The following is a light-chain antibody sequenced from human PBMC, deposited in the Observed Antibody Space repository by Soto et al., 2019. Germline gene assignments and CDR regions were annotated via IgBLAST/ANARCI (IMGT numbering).Light chain of an antibody. V-gene: IGKV1-33*01. J-gene: IGKJ5*01. CDR3: QQYDNPPLT. Sequence: DIQMTQSPSSLSASVGDRVTITCQASQDISNYLNWYQQKPGKAPKLLIDDASNLETGVPSRFSGSGSGPDFTITISSLQPEDIATYYCQQYDNPPLTFGQGTRLEIK. CDR1: QDISNY. CDR2: DAS.